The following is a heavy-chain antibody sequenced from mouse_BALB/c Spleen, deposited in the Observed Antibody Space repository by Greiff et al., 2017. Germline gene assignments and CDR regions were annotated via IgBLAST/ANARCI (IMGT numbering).Heavy chain of an antibody. CDR2: ISNLAYSI. D-gene: IGHD1-1*01. CDR1: GFTFSDYG. CDR3: ARSIYYYGSSPLGDAMDY. V-gene: IGHV5-15*01. J-gene: IGHJ4*01. Sequence: EVKLMESGGGLVQPGGSRKLSCAASGFTFSDYGMAWVRQAPGKGPEWVAFISNLAYSIYYADTVTGRFTISRDNPKNTLFLQMTSLRSEDTAMYYCARSIYYYGSSPLGDAMDYWGQGTSVTVSS.